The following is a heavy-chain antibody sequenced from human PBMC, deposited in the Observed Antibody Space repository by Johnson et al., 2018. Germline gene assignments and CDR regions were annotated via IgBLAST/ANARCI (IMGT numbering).Heavy chain of an antibody. Sequence: QVQLVESGGGVVEPGRSLRLSCAASGFTFSSYGMHWVRQAPGKGLEWVAVISYDGSNKYYADSVKGRFTISRDNSKNTLYLQMNSLRAEDTAVYYCAKVSETLTGPEYYMDVWGKGTTVTVSS. V-gene: IGHV3-30*18. CDR2: ISYDGSNK. CDR1: GFTFSSYG. J-gene: IGHJ6*03. CDR3: AKVSETLTGPEYYMDV. D-gene: IGHD3-9*01.